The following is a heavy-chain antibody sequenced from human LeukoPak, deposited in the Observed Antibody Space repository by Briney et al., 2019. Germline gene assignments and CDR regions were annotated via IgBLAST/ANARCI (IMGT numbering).Heavy chain of an antibody. CDR1: GGSISSYY. CDR2: IYYSGST. Sequence: SETLSLTCTVSGGSISSYYWSWIRQPPGKGLEWIGYIYYSGSTYYNPSLKSRVTISVDTSKNQFSLKLSSVTAADTAVYYCARDSLVVVTAFDYWGQGTLVTVSS. V-gene: IGHV4-59*12. D-gene: IGHD2-21*02. J-gene: IGHJ4*02. CDR3: ARDSLVVVTAFDY.